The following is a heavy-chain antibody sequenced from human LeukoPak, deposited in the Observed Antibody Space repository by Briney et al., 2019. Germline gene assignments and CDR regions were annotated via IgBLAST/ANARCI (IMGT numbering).Heavy chain of an antibody. D-gene: IGHD3-10*01. J-gene: IGHJ4*02. CDR2: IYYSGST. CDR3: ARDPGDGSGTYDY. Sequence: PSETLSLTCTVSGGSISSGGYYWSWIRQHPGKGLEWIGYIYYSGSTYYNPSLKSRVTISVDTSKDQFSLKLSSVTAADTAVYYCARDPGDGSGTYDYWGREPWSPSPQ. V-gene: IGHV4-31*03. CDR1: GGSISSGGYY.